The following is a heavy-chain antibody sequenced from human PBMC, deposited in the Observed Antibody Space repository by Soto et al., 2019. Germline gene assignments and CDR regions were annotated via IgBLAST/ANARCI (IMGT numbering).Heavy chain of an antibody. Sequence: ASETLSLTCAVSGGSISSGGYSWSWIRQPPGKGLEWIGYIYHSGSTYYNPSLKSRVTISVDRSKNQFSLKLSSVTAADTAVYYCASLRGEGGYSGYDSIYYYYYGMDVWGQGTTVTVSS. CDR1: GGSISSGGYS. CDR3: ASLRGEGGYSGYDSIYYYYYGMDV. V-gene: IGHV4-30-2*01. J-gene: IGHJ6*02. D-gene: IGHD5-12*01. CDR2: IYHSGST.